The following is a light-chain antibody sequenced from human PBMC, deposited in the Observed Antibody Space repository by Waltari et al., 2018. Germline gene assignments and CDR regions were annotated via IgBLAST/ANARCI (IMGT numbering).Light chain of an antibody. CDR3: PHHVPLPAT. Sequence: ELVLTQSPGTLSLSPGERATISCRASQSVNTYLTWDPQKPGQAPRLLIYAASTRAAGIPDRFSGSGSGTDFSLTISRLEAEDFAVYYCPHHVPLPATFGQGTKVEIK. V-gene: IGKV3-20*01. CDR2: AAS. J-gene: IGKJ1*01. CDR1: QSVNTY.